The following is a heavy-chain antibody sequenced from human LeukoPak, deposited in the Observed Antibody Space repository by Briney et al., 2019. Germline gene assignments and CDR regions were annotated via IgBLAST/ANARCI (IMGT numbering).Heavy chain of an antibody. D-gene: IGHD6-13*01. Sequence: GGSLRLSCAVSGFTFTNDYMNWVRQAPGKGLEWVSIIYSGGSTYYADSVKSRFTISRDSSNNTLFLQMSNLRADDSGLYYCATDVRSSPLGFWGHGTLVTVSS. CDR1: GFTFTNDY. J-gene: IGHJ4*01. V-gene: IGHV3-66*01. CDR2: IYSGGST. CDR3: ATDVRSSPLGF.